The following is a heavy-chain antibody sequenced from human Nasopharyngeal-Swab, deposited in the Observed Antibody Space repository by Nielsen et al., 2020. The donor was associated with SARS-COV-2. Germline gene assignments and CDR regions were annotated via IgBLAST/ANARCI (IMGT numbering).Heavy chain of an antibody. CDR3: AKEGRYKLPDY. Sequence: GESLKISCAASGFSFSNYAMSWVRQAPGKGLEWISDIRGSGTETHYADSVKGRFTISRDNSKNTLYLQMNSLRVEDTAVYYCAKEGRYKLPDYWGQGTLVTVSS. CDR2: IRGSGTET. J-gene: IGHJ4*02. V-gene: IGHV3-23*01. CDR1: GFSFSNYA. D-gene: IGHD4-23*01.